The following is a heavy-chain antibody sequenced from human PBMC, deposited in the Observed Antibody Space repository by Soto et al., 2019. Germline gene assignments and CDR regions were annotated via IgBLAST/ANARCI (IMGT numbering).Heavy chain of an antibody. J-gene: IGHJ6*01. D-gene: IGHD6-13*01. Sequence: PSQTLSLTCAISGDSVSSNSAAWNCIRQSPSRGLEWLGRTYYRSKWYNDYAVSVKSRITINPDTSKNQFSLQLNSVTPEDTAVYYCARETGSSSPYYYYYGMEVWGQGTTVNVSS. V-gene: IGHV6-1*01. CDR3: ARETGSSSPYYYYYGMEV. CDR1: GDSVSSNSAA. CDR2: TYYRSKWYN.